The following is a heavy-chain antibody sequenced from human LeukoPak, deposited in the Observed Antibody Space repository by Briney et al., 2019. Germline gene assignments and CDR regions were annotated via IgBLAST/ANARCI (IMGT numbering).Heavy chain of an antibody. J-gene: IGHJ6*04. Sequence: GGSLRLSCVASGTTFSSYSMNWVRQAPGKGLEWVSYISSSGSTIYYADSVKGRFTISRDNAKNSLYLQMNSLRAEDTAVYYCAELGITMIGGVWGKGTTVTISS. CDR1: GTTFSSYS. CDR3: AELGITMIGGV. V-gene: IGHV3-48*04. D-gene: IGHD3-10*02. CDR2: ISSSGSTI.